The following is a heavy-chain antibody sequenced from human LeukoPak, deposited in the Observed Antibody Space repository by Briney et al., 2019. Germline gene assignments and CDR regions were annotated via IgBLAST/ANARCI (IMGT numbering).Heavy chain of an antibody. J-gene: IGHJ4*02. CDR3: AREFGYAVTSLDY. CDR2: IYTSGST. Sequence: ASETLSLTCTVSGGSISSGSYYWSWIRQPAGKGLESIGRIYTSGSTHYNPTLRSPVTISVDTSKNQFSLKLSSVTAADTAVYYCAREFGYAVTSLDYWGQGTLVTDSS. CDR1: GGSISSGSYY. V-gene: IGHV4-61*02. D-gene: IGHD4-17*01.